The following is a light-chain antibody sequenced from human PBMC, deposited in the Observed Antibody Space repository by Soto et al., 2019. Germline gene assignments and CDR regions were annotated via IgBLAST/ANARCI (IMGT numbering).Light chain of an antibody. J-gene: IGKJ4*01. CDR3: QQLNSYPLT. Sequence: IQLTQSLSSLSASVGDRVAITCRASQGISSYLAWYQQQPGKAPKLLIYAASTLQSGVPSRFSGSGSGTDFTLTISSVQPEDFATYYCQQLNSYPLTFGGGTKVDIK. V-gene: IGKV1-9*01. CDR1: QGISSY. CDR2: AAS.